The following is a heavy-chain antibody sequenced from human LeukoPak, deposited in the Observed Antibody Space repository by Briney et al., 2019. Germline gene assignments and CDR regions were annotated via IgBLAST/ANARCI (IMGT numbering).Heavy chain of an antibody. CDR2: MYHSGST. Sequence: PSETLSLTCSVSGYSISSAYYWGWIRQPPGKGLEWIGTMYHSGSTNYNPSLKSRVTISVDTSKNQFSLKLSSVTAADTAVYYCARSSSDYDFWSRWGQGTLVTVS. J-gene: IGHJ4*02. CDR3: ARSSSDYDFWSR. CDR1: GYSISSAYY. V-gene: IGHV4-38-2*02. D-gene: IGHD3-3*01.